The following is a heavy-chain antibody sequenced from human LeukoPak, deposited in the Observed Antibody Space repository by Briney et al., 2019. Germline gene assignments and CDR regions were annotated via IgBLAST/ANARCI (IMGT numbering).Heavy chain of an antibody. V-gene: IGHV4-59*01. D-gene: IGHD6-13*01. Sequence: PSETLSLTCTVSGDSISSYYWNWIRQPPGKGLEWIGYIYYNGGTNYNPSLKSRVTISVDTSKNQFSLKLSSVTAADTAVYYCVRGSSSTWFDTGSLDRWGQGNLVIVSS. CDR1: GDSISSYY. CDR3: VRGSSSTWFDTGSLDR. J-gene: IGHJ5*02. CDR2: IYYNGGT.